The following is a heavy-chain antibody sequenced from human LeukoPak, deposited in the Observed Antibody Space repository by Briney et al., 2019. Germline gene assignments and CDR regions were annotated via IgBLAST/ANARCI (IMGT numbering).Heavy chain of an antibody. D-gene: IGHD1-1*01. CDR3: ARGPPRGKYYYMDV. Sequence: PGGSLRLSCAASGFTFGSFDMHWVRQPTGQGLEWVLTIGTASDTYYPGSVEGRFTLSRDNAKNSLYLQMNSLTAGDTAVYYCARGPPRGKYYYMDVWGKGTTVTVSS. J-gene: IGHJ6*03. CDR1: GFTFGSFD. CDR2: IGTASDT. V-gene: IGHV3-13*01.